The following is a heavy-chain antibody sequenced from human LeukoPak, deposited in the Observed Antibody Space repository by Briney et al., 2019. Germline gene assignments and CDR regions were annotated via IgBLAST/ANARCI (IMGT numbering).Heavy chain of an antibody. CDR2: ISPSGTET. CDR1: GFSLSTYW. CDR3: GRFGYVAGVDL. J-gene: IGHJ4*02. V-gene: IGHV3-7*01. Sequence: GGSLRLSCAASGFSLSTYWVTWVRQAPGTGLEWVANISPSGTETYYVEPVKGRFTISRDNAKNLVYLQMNSLRAEDSAVYHCGRFGYVAGVDLWGQGTLVTVSS. D-gene: IGHD6-19*01.